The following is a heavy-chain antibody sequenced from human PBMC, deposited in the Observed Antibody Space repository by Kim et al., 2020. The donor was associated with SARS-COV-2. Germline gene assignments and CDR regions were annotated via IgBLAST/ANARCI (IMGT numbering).Heavy chain of an antibody. Sequence: GGSLRLSCAASGFTFSSYAMSWVRQAPGKGLEWVSAISGSGGSTYYADSVKGRFPISRDKSKNTLYLQMNSLRAEDTAVYYCAKTPAGPLSITFFGVVGGRSFDYWGQGTLVTVSS. CDR2: ISGSGGST. V-gene: IGHV3-23*01. CDR1: GFTFSSYA. J-gene: IGHJ4*02. CDR3: AKTPAGPLSITFFGVVGGRSFDY. D-gene: IGHD3-3*01.